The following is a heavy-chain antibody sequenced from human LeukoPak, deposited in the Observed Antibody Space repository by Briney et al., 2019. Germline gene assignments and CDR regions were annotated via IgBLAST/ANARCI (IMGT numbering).Heavy chain of an antibody. V-gene: IGHV3-23*01. J-gene: IGHJ4*02. CDR3: AKDSPRIAAAGSWFDY. Sequence: GGSLRLSCAASGFTSSSYAMSWVRQAPGKGLEWVSAISGSGGSTYYADSVKGRFTISRDNSKNTLYLQMNSLRAEDTAVYYCAKDSPRIAAAGSWFDYWGQGTLVTVSS. CDR2: ISGSGGST. CDR1: GFTSSSYA. D-gene: IGHD6-13*01.